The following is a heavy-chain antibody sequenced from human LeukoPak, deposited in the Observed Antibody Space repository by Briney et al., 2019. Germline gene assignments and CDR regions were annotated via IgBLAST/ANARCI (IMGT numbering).Heavy chain of an antibody. CDR2: LSYDGSNQ. CDR1: GFTFSSYA. V-gene: IGHV3-30-3*01. Sequence: PGGSLRLSCAASGFTFSSYAMHWVRQAPGKGLEWVAVLSYDGSNQYYADSVKGRFTISRDNSKNTLYLQMNSLRAEDTAVYYCARVFDTAMVDLDYWGQGTLVTVSS. J-gene: IGHJ4*02. D-gene: IGHD5-18*01. CDR3: ARVFDTAMVDLDY.